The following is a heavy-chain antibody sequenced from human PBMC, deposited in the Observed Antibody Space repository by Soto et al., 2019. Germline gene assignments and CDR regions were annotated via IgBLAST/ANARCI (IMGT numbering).Heavy chain of an antibody. D-gene: IGHD2-15*01. V-gene: IGHV5-10-1*01. J-gene: IGHJ6*02. CDR1: GYSFTSYW. CDR3: ARQRCSGGSCYHGMDV. Sequence: GESLKISCKGSGYSFTSYWISWVRQMPGKGLEWMGRMNPSDSYTNYSPSFQGHVTISVDKSISTAYLQWSSLKASDTAMYYCARQRCSGGSCYHGMDVWGQGTTVTVSS. CDR2: MNPSDSYT.